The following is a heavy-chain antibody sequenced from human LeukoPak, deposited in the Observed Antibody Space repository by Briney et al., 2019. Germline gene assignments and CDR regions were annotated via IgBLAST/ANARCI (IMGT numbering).Heavy chain of an antibody. CDR1: GHLFSDYY. Sequence: ASVGPSCKAVGHLFSDYYLHALPQAPRHQLRGLRWFNPSSGDTHYAQNFEGRVTLTRDTSINTVSMELSRLRSDDTAVYYCARGGTWEISLAWFDPWGQGTLVTVSS. V-gene: IGHV1-2*02. CDR2: FNPSSGDT. J-gene: IGHJ5*02. CDR3: ARGGTWEISLAWFDP. D-gene: IGHD3-16*02.